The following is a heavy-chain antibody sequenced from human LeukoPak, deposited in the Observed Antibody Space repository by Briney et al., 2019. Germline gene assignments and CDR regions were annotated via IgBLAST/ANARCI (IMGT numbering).Heavy chain of an antibody. CDR2: IRSKANSYAT. D-gene: IGHD6-13*01. CDR3: TRPPLIAAAGTTMDY. V-gene: IGHV3-73*01. CDR1: GFTFTNAW. J-gene: IGHJ4*02. Sequence: GGSLRLSCAASGFTFTNAWMDWVRQAPGKGLEWVGRIRSKANSYATAYAASVKGRFTISRDDSKNTAYLQMNSLKTEDTAVYYCTRPPLIAAAGTTMDYWGQGTLVTVSS.